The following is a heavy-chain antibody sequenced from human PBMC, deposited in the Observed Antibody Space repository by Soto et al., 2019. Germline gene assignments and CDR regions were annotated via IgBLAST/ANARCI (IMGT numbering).Heavy chain of an antibody. Sequence: PGEYLKVSCKGSGYSFSNQWIGGVRQIPGKGLEWMGNIHPRDSDTRYSPSFQGQVTISVDKSISTAYLQWSSLKASDTAMYFCAGPGGRPKSAFDFWGQGTVLT. J-gene: IGHJ3*01. CDR1: GYSFSNQW. CDR2: IHPRDSDT. V-gene: IGHV5-51*01. D-gene: IGHD6-6*01. CDR3: AGPGGRPKSAFDF.